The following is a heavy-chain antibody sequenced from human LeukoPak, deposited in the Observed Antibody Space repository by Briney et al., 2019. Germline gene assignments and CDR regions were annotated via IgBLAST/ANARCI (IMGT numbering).Heavy chain of an antibody. Sequence: GESLKISCKGSGYSFTSYWIGWGRQMPGKGLEWMGIIYPGDSDTRYSPSFQGQVTISADKSITTASLQWSRLKGSDTAMYYCARHTDSSSWYGDRWDQGTLVTVSS. CDR1: GYSFTSYW. V-gene: IGHV5-51*01. CDR2: IYPGDSDT. J-gene: IGHJ5*02. D-gene: IGHD6-13*01. CDR3: ARHTDSSSWYGDR.